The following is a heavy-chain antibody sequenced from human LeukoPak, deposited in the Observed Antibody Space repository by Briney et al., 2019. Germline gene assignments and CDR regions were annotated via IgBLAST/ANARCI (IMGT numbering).Heavy chain of an antibody. V-gene: IGHV1-46*01. CDR3: ARGGYNYGPTPERSRAFDI. Sequence: ASVKVSCKPSGYTFTSYYMHWVRPAPGEGREWMGIINPTGGSTSYAQKFQGRVTMTRDTSTSTAYMELRSLRSDDTAVYYCARGGYNYGPTPERSRAFDIWGQGTMVTVSS. D-gene: IGHD5-18*01. CDR1: GYTFTSYY. J-gene: IGHJ3*02. CDR2: INPTGGST.